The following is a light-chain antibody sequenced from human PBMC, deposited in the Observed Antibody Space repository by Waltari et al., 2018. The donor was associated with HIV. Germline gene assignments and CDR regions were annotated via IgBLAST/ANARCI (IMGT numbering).Light chain of an antibody. J-gene: IGKJ4*01. CDR1: QSVRSG. Sequence: EIVMTQSPATLSVSPGERATLSCRASQSVRSGLAWYQQKPGQPPRLLIYAASTRATGIPARFSGRGSWTEFTLTISSLQSEDFAVYYCQQYSDWPPFTFGGGTKVEIK. V-gene: IGKV3-15*01. CDR2: AAS. CDR3: QQYSDWPPFT.